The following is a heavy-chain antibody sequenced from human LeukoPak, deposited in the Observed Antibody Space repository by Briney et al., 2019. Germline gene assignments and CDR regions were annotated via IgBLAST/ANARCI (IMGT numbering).Heavy chain of an antibody. Sequence: GESLKISGKGSGYSFTSYWSGGVRQMAGKGLECMGIIYPGDSDTRYSPSLQGQVTISADKSINTAFLPTSSVNASDTAMYHCARPGQRGHLDAFDIWGQGTMVPVSS. V-gene: IGHV5-51*01. CDR3: ARPGQRGHLDAFDI. J-gene: IGHJ3*02. CDR1: GYSFTSYW. D-gene: IGHD1-14*01. CDR2: IYPGDSDT.